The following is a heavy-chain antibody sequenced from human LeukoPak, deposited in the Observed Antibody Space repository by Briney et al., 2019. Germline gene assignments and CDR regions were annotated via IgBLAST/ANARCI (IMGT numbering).Heavy chain of an antibody. CDR3: STLLH. CDR2: IKSNSDGGTT. J-gene: IGHJ4*02. V-gene: IGHV3-15*07. CDR1: GFTFTNAW. Sequence: GGSLRLSCAASGFTFTNAWMNWARQAPGKGLEWVGRIKSNSDGGTTDYAAPVKGRFTISRDDSKHTVYLQMDSLKIEDTAVYYCSTLLHRGQGALVTVSS.